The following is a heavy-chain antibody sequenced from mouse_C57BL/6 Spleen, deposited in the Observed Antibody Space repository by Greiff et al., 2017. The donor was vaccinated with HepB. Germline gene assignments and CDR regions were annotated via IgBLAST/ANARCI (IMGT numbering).Heavy chain of an antibody. CDR3: ARKPYSNLYAMDY. J-gene: IGHJ4*01. CDR1: GYTFTDYN. CDR2: INPNNGGT. Sequence: VQLQQSGPELVKPGASVKMSCKASGYTFTDYNMHWVKQSHGKSLEWIGYINPNNGGTSYNQKFKGKATLTVNKSSSTAYMELRSLTSEDSAVYYCARKPYSNLYAMDYWGQGTSVTVSS. V-gene: IGHV1-22*01. D-gene: IGHD2-5*01.